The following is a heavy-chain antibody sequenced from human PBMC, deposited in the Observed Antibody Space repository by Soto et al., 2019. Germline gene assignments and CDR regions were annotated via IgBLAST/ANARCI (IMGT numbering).Heavy chain of an antibody. D-gene: IGHD1-26*01. Sequence: QVQLVQSGAEVKKPGSSVKVSCKASGGTFRTYAISWVRQAPGQGLEWMGGIIPLFGATNYAQHFQGRVTITADKFTSTSYMELSSLKSEDTAVYYCARLIGEGYSGTYGLDYWGQGTLVTVSS. CDR1: GGTFRTYA. CDR3: ARLIGEGYSGTYGLDY. V-gene: IGHV1-69*06. CDR2: IIPLFGAT. J-gene: IGHJ4*02.